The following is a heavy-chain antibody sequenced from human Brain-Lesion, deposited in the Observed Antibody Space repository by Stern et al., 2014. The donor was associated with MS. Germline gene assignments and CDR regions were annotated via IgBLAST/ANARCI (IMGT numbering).Heavy chain of an antibody. CDR3: ARGERWFDS. CDR2: VNNDGRRT. CDR1: GFTFSNYW. D-gene: IGHD3-10*01. Sequence: VQLVQSGGGLVQPGGSLRLSCAASGFTFSNYWMHWVRQAPGKGLVWVSRVNNDGRRTSYADSVKGRFTMSRDNAKNTLYPQMNSLRVEDTAIYYCARGERWFDSWGQGTLVTVSS. V-gene: IGHV3-74*02. J-gene: IGHJ5*01.